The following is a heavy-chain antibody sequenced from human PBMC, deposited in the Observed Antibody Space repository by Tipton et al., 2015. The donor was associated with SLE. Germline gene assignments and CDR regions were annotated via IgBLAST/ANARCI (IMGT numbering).Heavy chain of an antibody. V-gene: IGHV4-38-2*02. Sequence: TLSLTCIVSGYSMSNGYYWGWIRQPPGKGLEYIGSVFHNGNTYYNPSLRSRVTISVDTSKNQFSLKLSSVTAADTALYYCARHGVGYSSPVQGFDVWGQGTTVTVSS. CDR2: VFHNGNT. J-gene: IGHJ6*02. CDR1: GYSMSNGYY. D-gene: IGHD2-8*01. CDR3: ARHGVGYSSPVQGFDV.